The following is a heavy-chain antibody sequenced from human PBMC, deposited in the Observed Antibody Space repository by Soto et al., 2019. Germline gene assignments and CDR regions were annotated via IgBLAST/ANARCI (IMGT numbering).Heavy chain of an antibody. D-gene: IGHD2-8*02. CDR1: GGSISSPSYN. Sequence: QLRESGPGLLKPSETLSLTCTVSGGSISSPSYNWGWVRQPPAKGPEWIGTIFYSGTTQYNPSLRSRLAMSVDTSKSQVSLTLTSVTAADTAVYYCTTLASGHFDSWGQGAQVTVSS. CDR2: IFYSGTT. J-gene: IGHJ4*02. CDR3: TTLASGHFDS. V-gene: IGHV4-39*01.